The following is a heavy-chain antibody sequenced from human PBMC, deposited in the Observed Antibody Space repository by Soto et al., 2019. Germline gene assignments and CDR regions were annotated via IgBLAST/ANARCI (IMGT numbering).Heavy chain of an antibody. J-gene: IGHJ4*02. CDR3: ARAREPEYSSSIFFDY. V-gene: IGHV3-53*01. D-gene: IGHD6-6*01. Sequence: HPGGSLRLSCAVSGLTVSRTQMSWVRQAPGKGLQWVSVIYSGGSTYYANAVKGRFTISRDISENTVYLELDKLTVDDMAVYYCARAREPEYSSSIFFDYWGRGTLVTVS. CDR1: GLTVSRTQ. CDR2: IYSGGST.